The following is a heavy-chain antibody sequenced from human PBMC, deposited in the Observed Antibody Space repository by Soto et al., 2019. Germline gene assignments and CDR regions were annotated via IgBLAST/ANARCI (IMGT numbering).Heavy chain of an antibody. CDR1: GGSISSYY. CDR2: IYYSGST. CDR3: ARSAFGSSSEWYFDL. J-gene: IGHJ2*01. D-gene: IGHD6-6*01. Sequence: SETLSLTCTVSGGSISSYYWSWIRQPPGKGLEWIGYIYYSGSTNYNPSLKSRVTISVDTSKNQFSLKLSSVTAADTAVYYCARSAFGSSSEWYFDLWGRGTLVTVSS. V-gene: IGHV4-59*01.